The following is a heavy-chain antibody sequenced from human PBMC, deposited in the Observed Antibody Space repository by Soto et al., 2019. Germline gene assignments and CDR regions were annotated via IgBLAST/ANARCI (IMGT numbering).Heavy chain of an antibody. D-gene: IGHD3-10*01. CDR1: GGPFSGNY. CDR3: AKDLYASGSAPDH. J-gene: IGHJ4*02. V-gene: IGHV4-34*12. Sequence: SETLSLTCAVYGGPFSGNYWTWIRQPPGKGLEWIGQVLHSGATDYNPSLKSRFTISRDNSKNTLYLQMNSLRVGDTAVYYCAKDLYASGSAPDHWGQGTLVTVSS. CDR2: VLHSGAT.